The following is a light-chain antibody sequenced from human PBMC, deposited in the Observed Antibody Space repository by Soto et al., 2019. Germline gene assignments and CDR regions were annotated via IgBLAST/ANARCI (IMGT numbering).Light chain of an antibody. V-gene: IGLV2-14*03. CDR1: SSDVGAYTY. Sequence: QSVLTQPASVSGSPGQSITISCSGTSSDVGAYTYVSWYQVHPGEPPKLVIYDVSKRPSGVSNRFSGSKSGNTASLTISGLQAEDEGDYYCSSYRSTSTLGVSGTGTKLTVL. CDR3: SSYRSTSTLGV. CDR2: DVS. J-gene: IGLJ1*01.